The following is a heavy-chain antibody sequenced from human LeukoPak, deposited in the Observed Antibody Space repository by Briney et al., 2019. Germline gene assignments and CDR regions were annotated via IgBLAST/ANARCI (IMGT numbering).Heavy chain of an antibody. V-gene: IGHV3-53*01. D-gene: IGHD7-27*01. J-gene: IGHJ2*01. CDR2: IYSGGDI. CDR3: ARAAGDRIGYFDL. CDR1: GLTVSSNY. Sequence: GGSLRLSCAASGLTVSSNYMSWVRQAPGKGLEWVSVIYSGGDIYYAYSVKGRFTISRDSSKNTLYLQMNSLRVEDTAVYYCARAAGDRIGYFDLWGRGTLVTVSS.